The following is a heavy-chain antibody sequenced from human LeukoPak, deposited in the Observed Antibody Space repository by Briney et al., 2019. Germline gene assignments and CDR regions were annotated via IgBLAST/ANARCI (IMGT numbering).Heavy chain of an antibody. CDR1: GGSISSGGYY. J-gene: IGHJ5*02. CDR3: ARARIADQNWFDP. V-gene: IGHV4-31*03. Sequence: SQTLSLTCTVSGGSISSGGYYWSWIRQHPGQGLEWVGYIYYSGSTYYNPSLKSRVTISLDTSKNQFSLKLSSVTAADTAVYYCARARIADQNWFDPWGQGTLVTVSS. CDR2: IYYSGST. D-gene: IGHD6-13*01.